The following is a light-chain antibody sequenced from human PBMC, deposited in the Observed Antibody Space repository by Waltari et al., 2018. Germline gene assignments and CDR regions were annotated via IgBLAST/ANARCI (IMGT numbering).Light chain of an antibody. CDR1: YSDVGRYNY. J-gene: IGLJ1*01. Sequence: QSALTQPASVPGSLGQSITISCTGTYSDVGRYNYVSWYQQHPGKAPKLLIFDVSNRPSGVSNRFSGSKSGNTASLSISGLQAEDEADYYCCSYTDRSTYVFGTGTKVTVL. V-gene: IGLV2-14*03. CDR2: DVS. CDR3: CSYTDRSTYV.